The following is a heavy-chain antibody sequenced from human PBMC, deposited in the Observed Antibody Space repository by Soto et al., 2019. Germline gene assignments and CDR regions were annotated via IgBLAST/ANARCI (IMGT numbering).Heavy chain of an antibody. J-gene: IGHJ4*02. CDR2: ISGSGGST. D-gene: IGHD2-2*01. V-gene: IGHV3-23*01. CDR1: GFTFSSYA. Sequence: GGSLRLSCAASGFTFSSYAMSWVRQAPGKGLEWVSAISGSGGSTYYADSVKGRFTISRDNSKNTLYLQMNSLRAEDTAVYYCAKDQGDIVVVPAAIWGSFDYWGQGTLVTVSS. CDR3: AKDQGDIVVVPAAIWGSFDY.